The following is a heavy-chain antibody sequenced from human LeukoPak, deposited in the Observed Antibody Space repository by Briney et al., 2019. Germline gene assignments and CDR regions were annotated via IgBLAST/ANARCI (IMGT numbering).Heavy chain of an antibody. V-gene: IGHV3-15*01. CDR2: SISKTDGCTT. CDR1: GFTFSNAW. J-gene: IGHJ4*02. D-gene: IGHD2-2*01. CDR3: TTEDKRYCSSTSCRVDY. Sequence: PGGSLRLSCAASGFTFSNAWMGSVRQARGKGLEWVGRSISKTDGCTTDYAALVKSRFTTSRDDSKNTLYLQMNSLKTEDTAVYYCTTEDKRYCSSTSCRVDYWGQGTLVTVSS.